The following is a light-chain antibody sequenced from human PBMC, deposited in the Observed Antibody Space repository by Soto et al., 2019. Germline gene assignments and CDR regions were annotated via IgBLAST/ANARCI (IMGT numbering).Light chain of an antibody. CDR2: DAS. J-gene: IGKJ1*01. CDR3: QQRARWPWT. CDR1: QSVGIN. Sequence: EVVMTQSPAILSVSPGERATLSCRASQSVGINVAWYQQKPGQAPRLLIYDASKRATAIPVRFSGSGSGTDFTLTISSLEPEDFAVYYCQQRARWPWTFGQGTKVDIK. V-gene: IGKV3-11*01.